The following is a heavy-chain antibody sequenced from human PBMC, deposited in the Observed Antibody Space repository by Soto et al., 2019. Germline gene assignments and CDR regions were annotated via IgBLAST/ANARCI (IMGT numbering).Heavy chain of an antibody. Sequence: QVQLVQSGAEVKKPGSSVKVSCKASGGTFSSYAIRWVRQAPGQGLEWMGGIIPIFGTANYAQKFQGRVTITADESTSTAYMELSSLRSEDTAVYYCARPYSGSDNYYYYGMDVWGQGTTVTVSS. CDR2: IIPIFGTA. CDR1: GGTFSSYA. D-gene: IGHD1-26*01. J-gene: IGHJ6*02. V-gene: IGHV1-69*12. CDR3: ARPYSGSDNYYYYGMDV.